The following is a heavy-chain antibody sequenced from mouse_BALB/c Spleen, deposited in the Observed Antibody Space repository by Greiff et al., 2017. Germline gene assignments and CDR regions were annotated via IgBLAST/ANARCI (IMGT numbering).Heavy chain of an antibody. CDR1: GYSITSDYA. Sequence: EVKLQESGPGLVKPSQSLSLTCTVTGYSITSDYAWNWIRQFPGNKLEWMGYISYSGSTSYNPSLKSRISITRDTSKNQFFLQLNSVTTEDTATYYCARRAKGYAMDYWGQGTSVTVSS. CDR3: ARRAKGYAMDY. V-gene: IGHV3-2*02. D-gene: IGHD3-1*01. J-gene: IGHJ4*01. CDR2: ISYSGST.